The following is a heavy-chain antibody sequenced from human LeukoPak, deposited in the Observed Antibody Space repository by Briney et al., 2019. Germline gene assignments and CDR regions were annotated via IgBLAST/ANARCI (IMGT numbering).Heavy chain of an antibody. D-gene: IGHD5-24*01. V-gene: IGHV3-23*01. J-gene: IGHJ4*02. CDR3: AKDLGRDGSEIFDY. Sequence: GGSLRLSCAASAFTFSSYAMSWVRQAPGKGLEWVSTINSSGGSAYYADSVKGRFTISRDNSKNTLYLQRNNLRAEDTAVYYCAKDLGRDGSEIFDYWGQGTLVTVSS. CDR1: AFTFSSYA. CDR2: INSSGGSA.